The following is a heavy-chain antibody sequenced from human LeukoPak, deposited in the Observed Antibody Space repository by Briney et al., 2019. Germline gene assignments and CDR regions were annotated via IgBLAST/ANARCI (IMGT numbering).Heavy chain of an antibody. Sequence: GGSLRLSCAASGFTFSNYAMSWVRQAPGKGLEWVSTSSGSGGSTYYADSVKGRFTTSRENSKNTLYLQMNSLRAEDTAVYYCARATSPAEAAGTDWYFDLWGRGTLVTVSS. J-gene: IGHJ2*01. CDR3: ARATSPAEAAGTDWYFDL. CDR2: SSGSGGST. CDR1: GFTFSNYA. D-gene: IGHD6-13*01. V-gene: IGHV3-23*01.